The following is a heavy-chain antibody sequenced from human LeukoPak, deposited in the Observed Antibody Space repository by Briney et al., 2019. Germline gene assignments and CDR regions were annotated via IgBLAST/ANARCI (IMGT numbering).Heavy chain of an antibody. Sequence: WASVKVSCKASGGTFSSYAISWVRQAPGQGLEWMGGIIPIFGTANYAQKFQGRVTITADESTSTAYMELSSLRSEDTAVYYCARVVGGTLGYFDYWGQGTLVTVSS. CDR3: ARVVGGTLGYFDY. CDR1: GGTFSSYA. V-gene: IGHV1-69*13. D-gene: IGHD1-26*01. CDR2: IIPIFGTA. J-gene: IGHJ4*02.